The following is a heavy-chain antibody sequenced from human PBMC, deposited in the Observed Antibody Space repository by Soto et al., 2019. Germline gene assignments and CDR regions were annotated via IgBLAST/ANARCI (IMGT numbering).Heavy chain of an antibody. J-gene: IGHJ2*01. CDR1: GGSISSYY. CDR2: IYYSGTT. CDR3: ARDRHYWYFDL. V-gene: IGHV4-59*01. Sequence: QVQLQESGPGLVKPSETLSLTCTVAGGSISSYYWSWIRQPPGKGLEWIGYIYYSGTTNYNPSLKSRVTISVATSKNQFSLKLSSVTAADTAVYYCARDRHYWYFDLWGRGTLVTVSS.